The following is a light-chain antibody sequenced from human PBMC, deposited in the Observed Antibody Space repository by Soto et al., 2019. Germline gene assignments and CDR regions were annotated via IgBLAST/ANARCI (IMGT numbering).Light chain of an antibody. CDR1: QSISSW. J-gene: IGKJ1*01. CDR3: QQYNGYSRT. V-gene: IGKV1-5*01. CDR2: DVS. Sequence: DIQMTQSPSPLSASVGDRVTITCRASQSISSWLAWYQQKPGKAPYLMISDVSSLERGVPSRFSGSGSGTEFTLTISSMQPDDVATFYCQQYNGYSRTFGQGTKVDIK.